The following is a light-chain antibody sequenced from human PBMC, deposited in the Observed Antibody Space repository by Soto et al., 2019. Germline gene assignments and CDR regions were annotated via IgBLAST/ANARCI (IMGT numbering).Light chain of an antibody. CDR3: QQANCFPLS. CDR2: TVS. V-gene: IGKV1-12*01. CDR1: QGISSW. Sequence: DIHMTQSPSSVSASVGDRVTITCRASQGISSWLAWYQQKPGKAPKLLIDTVSSLQSGVPSRFRGSGSGTDFTPAISSPQPEDFATYYCQQANCFPLSSGGGTKVEIK. J-gene: IGKJ4*01.